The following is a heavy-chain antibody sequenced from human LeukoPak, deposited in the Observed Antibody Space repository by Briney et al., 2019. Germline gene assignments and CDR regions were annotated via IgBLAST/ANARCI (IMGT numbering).Heavy chain of an antibody. V-gene: IGHV3-74*01. CDR3: ARPQQGGTTRSHGLDV. J-gene: IGHJ6*02. D-gene: IGHD2-2*01. CDR1: GFTFSNSW. Sequence: PGGSLRLSCAASGFTFSNSWMQWVRQVPGKGLVSVARINTDGTSTSYADSVRGRFIISRDNAKNTLYLQMNSLRAEDTAVYYCARPQQGGTTRSHGLDVWGQGNTVTVSS. CDR2: INTDGTST.